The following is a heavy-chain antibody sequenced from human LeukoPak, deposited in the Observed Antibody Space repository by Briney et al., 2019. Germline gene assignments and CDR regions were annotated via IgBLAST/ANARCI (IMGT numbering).Heavy chain of an antibody. D-gene: IGHD6-6*01. Sequence: GGSLRLSCAASGFTFSSYAMSWVRQAPGKGLEWVANIKQDGSEKYYVDSVKGRFTISRDNAKNSLYLQMNSLRAEDTAVYYCASEDSSSLAFDIWGQGTMVTVSS. CDR3: ASEDSSSLAFDI. J-gene: IGHJ3*02. CDR2: IKQDGSEK. V-gene: IGHV3-7*01. CDR1: GFTFSSYA.